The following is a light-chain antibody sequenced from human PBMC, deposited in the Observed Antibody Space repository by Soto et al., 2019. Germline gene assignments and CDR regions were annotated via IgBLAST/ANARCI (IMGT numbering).Light chain of an antibody. CDR2: RNN. CDR3: AAWDDSLKSVV. V-gene: IGLV1-47*01. Sequence: QSVLTQPPSASGTPGQRVAISCSGSSPNIGSNFAYWYQHFPGTAPKLLILRNNQRPSGVPDRFSASKSGTSASLSISGLRPEDEADYYCAAWDDSLKSVVFGGGTQLTVL. CDR1: SPNIGSNF. J-gene: IGLJ2*01.